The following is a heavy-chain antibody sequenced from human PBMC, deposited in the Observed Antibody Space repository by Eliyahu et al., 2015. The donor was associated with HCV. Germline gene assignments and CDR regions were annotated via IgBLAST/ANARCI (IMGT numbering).Heavy chain of an antibody. D-gene: IGHD3-22*01. CDR1: GGTFSSYA. CDR3: ASVSGHYYDSSGYYGY. J-gene: IGHJ4*02. CDR2: IIPIFGTA. Sequence: EVKKPGSSVKVSCKASGGTFSSYAISWVRQXPGQGXEWMGGIIPIFGTANYAQKFQGRVTITADESTSTAYMELSSLRSEDTAVYYCASVSGHYYDSSGYYGYWGQGTLVTVSS. V-gene: IGHV1-69*01.